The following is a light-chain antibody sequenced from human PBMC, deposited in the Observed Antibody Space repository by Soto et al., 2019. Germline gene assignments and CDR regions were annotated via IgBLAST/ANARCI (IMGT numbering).Light chain of an antibody. CDR2: GAS. V-gene: IGKV3-15*01. CDR1: QSVSNN. Sequence: EIVMTQSPATLSVSPGKRATLSCRASQSVSNNLAWYQQKPGQTPRLLIYGASTTATGFPARFSGSVSGTEFTLSISSLHSEDFAVYYCQQYDVWPWTFGQGTKVDIK. J-gene: IGKJ1*01. CDR3: QQYDVWPWT.